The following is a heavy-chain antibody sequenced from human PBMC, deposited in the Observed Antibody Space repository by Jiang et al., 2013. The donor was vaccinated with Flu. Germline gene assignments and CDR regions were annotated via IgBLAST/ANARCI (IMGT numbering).Heavy chain of an antibody. J-gene: IGHJ4*02. CDR2: ISSDGSKT. D-gene: IGHD6-13*01. CDR1: GFTFSSFG. CDR3: AKEIAIADLFDY. V-gene: IGHV3-30*18. Sequence: VQLLESGGGVVQPGRSLRLSCAATGFTFSSFGMHWARQAPGKGLDWVAVISSDGSKTYYADSVKGRFTISRDNSKNTLYLQMNSLTAEDTAVYYCAKEIAIADLFDYWGQGTLVTVSS.